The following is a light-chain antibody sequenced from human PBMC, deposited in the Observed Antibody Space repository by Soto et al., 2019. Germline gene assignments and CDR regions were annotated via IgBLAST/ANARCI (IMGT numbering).Light chain of an antibody. V-gene: IGKV4-1*01. CDR1: QSVLHSSNNKNY. CDR2: WAS. J-gene: IGKJ2*03. Sequence: DIVMTQSPDSLAVSLGERATINCKSSQSVLHSSNNKNYLAWYQQKPGQPPKLLIYWASTRESGVPDRFGGSGSGTDFTLTISSLQAEDVAVYYCQQYYTTPMYSFGQGTKLEIK. CDR3: QQYYTTPMYS.